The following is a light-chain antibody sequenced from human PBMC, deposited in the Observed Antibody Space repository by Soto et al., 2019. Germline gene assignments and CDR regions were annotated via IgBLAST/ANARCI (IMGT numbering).Light chain of an antibody. CDR3: QQYGSSVT. J-gene: IGKJ1*01. V-gene: IGKV3-20*01. Sequence: ELVLTQSPCSLSLSPGERATLSCRASQSVDSSFFASYQQKPGQAPRLLIYGASNRATSIPDRFSGRGSGSNFATPLTPLEPEVLAVNYCQQYGSSVTFGQGTKVEIK. CDR1: QSVDSSF. CDR2: GAS.